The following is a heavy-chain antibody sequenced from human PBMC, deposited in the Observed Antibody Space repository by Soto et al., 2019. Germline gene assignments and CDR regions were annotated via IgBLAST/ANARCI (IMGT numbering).Heavy chain of an antibody. V-gene: IGHV3-33*01. J-gene: IGHJ6*03. Sequence: GGSLRLSCAASGFTFSSYGMHWVRQAPGKGLEWVAVIWYDGSNKYYADSVKGRFTISRDNSKNTLYLQMNSLRAEDTAVYYCAREPGSSPLDHYYIHVWGKGTTVTVSS. D-gene: IGHD6-13*01. CDR2: IWYDGSNK. CDR3: AREPGSSPLDHYYIHV. CDR1: GFTFSSYG.